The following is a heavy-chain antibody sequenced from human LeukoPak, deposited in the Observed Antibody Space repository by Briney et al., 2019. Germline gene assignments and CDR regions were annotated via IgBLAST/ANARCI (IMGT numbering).Heavy chain of an antibody. Sequence: GGSLRLSCAASGFTFGDYAMHWVRQAPGKGLEWVSGINWNSVSKAFADSVKGRFTISRDNAKNSLYLQMNSLRPEDTALYFCAKDMTVSSSWTGDAFDFWGQGTMVTVSS. J-gene: IGHJ3*01. CDR3: AKDMTVSSSWTGDAFDF. CDR1: GFTFGDYA. D-gene: IGHD6-13*01. CDR2: INWNSVSK. V-gene: IGHV3-9*01.